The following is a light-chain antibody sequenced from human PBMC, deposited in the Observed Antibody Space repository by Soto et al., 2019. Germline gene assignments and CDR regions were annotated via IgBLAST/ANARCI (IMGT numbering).Light chain of an antibody. CDR2: STN. Sequence: QAVVTQEPSFSVSPGGTVTLTCGLSSGSVSTSYYPSWYQQTPGQAPRTLIYSTNTRSSGVPDRFSGSILGNKAALTITGAQADDESDYYCVLYMGSGTPGFGGGTKVTVL. J-gene: IGLJ2*01. CDR3: VLYMGSGTPG. V-gene: IGLV8-61*01. CDR1: SGSVSTSYY.